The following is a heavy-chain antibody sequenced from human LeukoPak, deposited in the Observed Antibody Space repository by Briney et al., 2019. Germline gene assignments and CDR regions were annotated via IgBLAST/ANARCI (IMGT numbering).Heavy chain of an antibody. CDR1: GGSISSYY. V-gene: IGHV4-59*01. CDR2: IYYSGST. J-gene: IGHJ3*02. Sequence: SETLSLTCTVSGGSISSYYWSWIRQPPGKGLVWIGYIYYSGSTNYNPSLKSRVTISVDTSKNQFSLKLSSVTAADTAVYYCAREGYSSRPGAFDIWGQGTMVTASS. D-gene: IGHD2-15*01. CDR3: AREGYSSRPGAFDI.